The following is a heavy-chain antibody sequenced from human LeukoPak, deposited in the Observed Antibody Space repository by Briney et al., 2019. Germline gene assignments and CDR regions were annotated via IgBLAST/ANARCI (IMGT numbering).Heavy chain of an antibody. CDR3: ARNLRATCNTASCSTY. V-gene: IGHV3-48*03. J-gene: IGHJ4*02. CDR1: GFTFSSYE. D-gene: IGHD2-2*02. CDR2: ISSSGTTM. Sequence: GGSLRLSCAASGFTFSSYEMNWVRQAPGKGLEWVSYISSSGTTMYYADSVKGRFTISRDNAKNSLFLQMNSLRAEDTAVYYCARNLRATCNTASCSTYWGQGTLVTVSS.